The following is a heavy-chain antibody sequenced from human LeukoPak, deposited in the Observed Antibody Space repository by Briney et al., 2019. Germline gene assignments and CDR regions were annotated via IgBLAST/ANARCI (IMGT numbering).Heavy chain of an antibody. CDR1: GFTFSRFA. Sequence: GGSLRLSCAASGFTFSRFAMHWVRQAPGKGLEWVAVISHDGSNKYYADSVRDRFTISRDNSKNTLYLLMNGLRTEDTAVYYCARGIVVQPSANWFDPWGQGTPVTVSS. D-gene: IGHD2-2*01. CDR2: ISHDGSNK. V-gene: IGHV3-30*04. CDR3: ARGIVVQPSANWFDP. J-gene: IGHJ5*02.